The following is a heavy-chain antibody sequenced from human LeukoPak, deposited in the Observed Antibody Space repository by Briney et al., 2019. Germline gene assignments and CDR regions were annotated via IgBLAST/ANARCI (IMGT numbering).Heavy chain of an antibody. D-gene: IGHD4-23*01. CDR3: ARGSVDYGGNTRVTEFDY. CDR1: GYTFTSYG. V-gene: IGHV1-69*13. CDR2: IIPIFGTA. Sequence: ASVKVSCKASGYTFTSYGISWVRLAPGQGLEWMGGIIPIFGTANYAQKLQGRVTITADESTSTAYMELSSLRSEDTAVYYCARGSVDYGGNTRVTEFDYWGQGTLVTVSS. J-gene: IGHJ4*02.